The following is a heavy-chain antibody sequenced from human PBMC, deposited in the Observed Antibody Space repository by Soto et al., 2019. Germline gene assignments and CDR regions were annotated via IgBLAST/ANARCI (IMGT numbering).Heavy chain of an antibody. CDR2: IYYGGST. CDR3: VRGLGYRSRGRCQNWFAS. J-gene: IGHJ5*01. V-gene: IGHV4-59*08. D-gene: IGHD2-15*01. CDR1: GGAMSSYY. Sequence: LADTGRVGGGAMSSYYCTLILQTAGKGLDWIGYIYYGGSTNYNPSLESRVTVSVDTSKNQISLRLRSVTAADTAQYYCVRGLGYRSRGRCQNWFASWGQGTPVTVS.